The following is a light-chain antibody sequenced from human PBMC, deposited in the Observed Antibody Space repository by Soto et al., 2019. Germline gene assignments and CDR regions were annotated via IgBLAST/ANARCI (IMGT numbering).Light chain of an antibody. V-gene: IGLV2-14*01. CDR1: SSDVGGYNY. Sequence: QSALTQPASVSGSPGQSITISCTGTSSDVGGYNYVSWYQQHPGKAPKLMIYDVSNRPSGVSNRFSGSKSGNTPSLTISGLQGEDEADYYCSSYTSSRTVGFGGGTKLTGL. CDR2: DVS. J-gene: IGLJ2*01. CDR3: SSYTSSRTVG.